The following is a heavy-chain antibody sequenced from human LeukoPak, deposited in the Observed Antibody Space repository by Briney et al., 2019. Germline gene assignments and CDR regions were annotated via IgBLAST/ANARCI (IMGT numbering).Heavy chain of an antibody. CDR3: ARGLRNVDTAMVTPHYYYYYMDV. V-gene: IGHV3-7*01. CDR2: IKQDGSEK. Sequence: GGSLRLSCAASGFTFSSYWMSWVRQAPGKGLEWVANIKQDGSEKYYVDSVKGRFTISRDNAKNSLYLQMNSLRAEDTAVYYCARGLRNVDTAMVTPHYYYYYMDVWGKGTTVTISS. J-gene: IGHJ6*03. D-gene: IGHD5-18*01. CDR1: GFTFSSYW.